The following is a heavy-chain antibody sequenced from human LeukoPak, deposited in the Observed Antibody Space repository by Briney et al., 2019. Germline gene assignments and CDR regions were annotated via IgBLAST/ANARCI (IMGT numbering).Heavy chain of an antibody. CDR3: ARAANIAARDWFDP. CDR1: GFTFSDYY. D-gene: IGHD6-6*01. J-gene: IGHJ5*02. CDR2: ISSSGSTI. Sequence: GGSLRLSCAASGFTFSDYYMSWIRQAPGKGLECVSYISSSGSTIYYADSVKGRFTISRDNAKNSLYLQMNSLRAEDTAVYYCARAANIAARDWFDPWGQGTLVTVSS. V-gene: IGHV3-11*01.